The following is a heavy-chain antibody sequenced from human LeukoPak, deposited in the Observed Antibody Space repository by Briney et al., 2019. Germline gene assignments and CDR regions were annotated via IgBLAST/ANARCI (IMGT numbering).Heavy chain of an antibody. Sequence: PGGSLRLSCAASGFTFSSYAMHWVRQAPGKGLEWVSVIYSGGSTYYADSVKGRFTISRDNSKNTLYLQMNSLRAEDTAVYYCAREGYYYDSSGYSYWGQGTLVTVSS. V-gene: IGHV3-66*01. CDR1: GFTFSSYA. CDR3: AREGYYYDSSGYSY. D-gene: IGHD3-22*01. J-gene: IGHJ4*02. CDR2: IYSGGST.